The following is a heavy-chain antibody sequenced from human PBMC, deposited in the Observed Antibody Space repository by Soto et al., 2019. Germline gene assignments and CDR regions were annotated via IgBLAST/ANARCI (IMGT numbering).Heavy chain of an antibody. CDR1: GLTLSGYA. CDR2: ISGSGGAT. D-gene: IGHD1-26*01. Sequence: EVQLLESGVGLVQPGGSLRLSCAASGLTLSGYAMTWVRQAPGKGLEWVSGISGSGGATYYADSVKGRFTISRDNSQNTLYLQMNSLRPEDTAVYYCAKGPGGSRYYFDYWGQGTLVTVSS. V-gene: IGHV3-23*01. CDR3: AKGPGGSRYYFDY. J-gene: IGHJ4*02.